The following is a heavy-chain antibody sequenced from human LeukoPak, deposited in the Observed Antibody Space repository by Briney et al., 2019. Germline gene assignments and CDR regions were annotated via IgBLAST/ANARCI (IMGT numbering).Heavy chain of an antibody. CDR3: AKRVAAAGIFDY. J-gene: IGHJ4*02. V-gene: IGHV4-30-4*08. D-gene: IGHD6-13*01. CDR1: GGSISSGGYW. Sequence: SETLSLTCTVSGGSISSGGYWWNWIRQPPGKGLEWIGNIYYSGDTFYNPSLKSRVTILVDTSKNQFSLKVTSVTVADTAVYYCAKRVAAAGIFDYWGQGTLVTVSS. CDR2: IYYSGDT.